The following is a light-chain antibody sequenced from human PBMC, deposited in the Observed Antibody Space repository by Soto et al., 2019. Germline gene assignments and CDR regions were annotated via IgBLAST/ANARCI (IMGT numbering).Light chain of an antibody. CDR1: SSDVGGYDY. J-gene: IGLJ1*01. Sequence: QSVLTQPASVSGSPGQSITISCTGTSSDVGGYDYVSWYQHHPGKAPKLMIYDVSNRPSGVSNRFSGSKSGNTASLNISGLQAEDEADYYCSSYTSSSLYVFGTGTKVTVL. CDR3: SSYTSSSLYV. V-gene: IGLV2-14*03. CDR2: DVS.